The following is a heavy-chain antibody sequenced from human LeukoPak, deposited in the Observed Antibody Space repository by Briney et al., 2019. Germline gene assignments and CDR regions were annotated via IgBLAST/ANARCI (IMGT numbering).Heavy chain of an antibody. CDR2: IYYSGST. Sequence: SETLSLTCTVSGDSISTSNSYWGWIRQPPGKGLEWIGSIYYSGSTYYNPSLKSRVTISVDTSKNQFSLKLSSVTAADTAVYYCARDNFFWSGYGPYYFDYWGQGTLVTVSS. CDR1: GDSISTSNSY. D-gene: IGHD3-3*01. V-gene: IGHV4-39*07. CDR3: ARDNFFWSGYGPYYFDY. J-gene: IGHJ4*02.